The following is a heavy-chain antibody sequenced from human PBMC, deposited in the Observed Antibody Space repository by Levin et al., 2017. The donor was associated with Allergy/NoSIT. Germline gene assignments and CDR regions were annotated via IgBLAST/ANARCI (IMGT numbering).Heavy chain of an antibody. J-gene: IGHJ2*01. CDR2: IYWDDDK. CDR1: GFSLSTTGVG. D-gene: IGHD6-13*01. Sequence: SGPTLVKPTQTLTLTCTFSGFSLSTTGVGVGWVRQPPGKALERLALIYWDDDKRYSPCLKSRHTITKDTPKSQVVLIMTHMDPPDTSTYSCAHGGSWYGGGYFDLWGRGTLVTVSS. V-gene: IGHV2-5*02. CDR3: AHGGSWYGGGYFDL.